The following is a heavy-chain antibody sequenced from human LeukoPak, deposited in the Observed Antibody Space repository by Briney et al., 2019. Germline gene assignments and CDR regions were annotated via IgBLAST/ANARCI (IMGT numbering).Heavy chain of an antibody. CDR3: ARGAYYYGSGSYEGDY. CDR2: IYTSGST. Sequence: SETLSLTCTVSGGSISSYYWSWIRQPAGKGLEGIGRIYTSGSTNYNPSLKSRVTMSVDTSKNQFSLKLSSVTAADTAVYYCARGAYYYGSGSYEGDYWGQGTLVTVSS. D-gene: IGHD3-10*01. V-gene: IGHV4-4*07. J-gene: IGHJ4*02. CDR1: GGSISSYY.